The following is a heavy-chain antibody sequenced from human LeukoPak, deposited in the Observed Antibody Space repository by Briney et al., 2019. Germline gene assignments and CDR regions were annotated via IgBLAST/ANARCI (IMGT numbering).Heavy chain of an antibody. CDR2: INPSGGST. V-gene: IGHV1-46*01. CDR1: GYTFTSYY. Sequence: GASVKVSCKASGYTFTSYYMHWVRQAPGQGLEWMGIINPSGGSTSYAQKFQGRVTMTRDTSTSTVYMELSSLRSEDTAVYYCAVVGGFRVPAAISSDYYYYYGMDVWGQGTTVTVSS. CDR3: AVVGGFRVPAAISSDYYYYYGMDV. J-gene: IGHJ6*02. D-gene: IGHD2-2*01.